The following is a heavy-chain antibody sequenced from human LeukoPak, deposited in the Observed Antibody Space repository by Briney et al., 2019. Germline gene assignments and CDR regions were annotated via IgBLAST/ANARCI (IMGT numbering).Heavy chain of an antibody. J-gene: IGHJ4*02. V-gene: IGHV1-2*02. CDR1: GYTFANYY. Sequence: GASVKVSCKASGYTFANYYMHWVRQAPGQGLEWMGWINPNSGATNYAQKFQGRVTMTRDTSINTAYMELSSLRSEDTAVYYCATDRGIVAYGDWGQGTLVTVSS. CDR3: ATDRGIVAYGD. CDR2: INPNSGAT. D-gene: IGHD3-22*01.